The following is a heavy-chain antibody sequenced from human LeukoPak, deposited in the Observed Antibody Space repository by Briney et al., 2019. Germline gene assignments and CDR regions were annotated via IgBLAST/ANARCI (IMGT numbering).Heavy chain of an antibody. CDR3: AIPYSSRENSFDP. Sequence: GESLKISCKGSGYSFTSYWIGWVRQMPGKGLEWMGIIYPGDSDTRYSPSFQGQVTISADKSISTAYLQWSSLKASDTAMYYCAIPYSSRENSFDPWGQGTLVTVSS. CDR1: GYSFTSYW. J-gene: IGHJ5*02. V-gene: IGHV5-51*01. D-gene: IGHD6-13*01. CDR2: IYPGDSDT.